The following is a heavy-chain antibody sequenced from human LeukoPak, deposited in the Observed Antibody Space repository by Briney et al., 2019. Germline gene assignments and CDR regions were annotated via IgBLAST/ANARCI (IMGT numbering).Heavy chain of an antibody. D-gene: IGHD6-19*01. Sequence: PGGSLRLSCAASGFTFSDHWMSWVRQAPGKGLEWVANIKQDESKRYYVDSVKGRFTISRDNSKNTLYLQMGSLRAEDMAVYYCARAGYSSGWYHPHDYWGQGTLVTVSS. CDR1: GFTFSDHW. CDR2: IKQDESKR. V-gene: IGHV3-7*01. J-gene: IGHJ4*02. CDR3: ARAGYSSGWYHPHDY.